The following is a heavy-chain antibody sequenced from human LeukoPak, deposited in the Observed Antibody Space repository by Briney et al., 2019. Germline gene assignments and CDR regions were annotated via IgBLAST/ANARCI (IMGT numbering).Heavy chain of an antibody. Sequence: PGGSLRLSCAASGFTFRIYAMNWVRQAPGKGLEWVSSISSSGDYPYYADSVKGRFTISRDNAKTSLYLQMNSLRAEDTAVYYCARHLSGITGYTYGRGIDYWGQGTLVTVSS. CDR3: ARHLSGITGYTYGRGIDY. D-gene: IGHD5-18*01. V-gene: IGHV3-21*01. J-gene: IGHJ4*02. CDR1: GFTFRIYA. CDR2: ISSSGDYP.